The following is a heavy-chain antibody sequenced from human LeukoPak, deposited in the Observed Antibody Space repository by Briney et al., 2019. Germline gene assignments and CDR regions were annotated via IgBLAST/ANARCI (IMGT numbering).Heavy chain of an antibody. CDR1: GASLNGRY. D-gene: IGHD6-13*01. V-gene: IGHV4-59*11. Sequence: SETLSLTCSVSGASLNGRYWSWLRQPPRKTLEWIGYIFGSGDTDYNPSLKSRVTMSLDTSRNHFSLKLTSVTAADTARYYCASRPPGSTWYGVFDYWSQGMLVTVSS. CDR2: IFGSGDT. J-gene: IGHJ4*02. CDR3: ASRPPGSTWYGVFDY.